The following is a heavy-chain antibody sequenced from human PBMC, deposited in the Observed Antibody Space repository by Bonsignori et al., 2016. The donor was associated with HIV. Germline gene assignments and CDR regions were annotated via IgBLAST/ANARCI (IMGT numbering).Heavy chain of an antibody. CDR3: ARVNTIFGVVVGLDY. Sequence: ASVKVSCKASGYTFTSYGISWVRQAPGQGLEWMGWISAYNGNTNYAQKLQGRVTMTTDTSTSTAYMELRSLRSDDTAVYYCARVNTIFGVVVGLDYWGQGTLVTVSS. J-gene: IGHJ4*02. D-gene: IGHD3-3*01. V-gene: IGHV1-18*01. CDR1: GYTFTSYG. CDR2: ISAYNGNT.